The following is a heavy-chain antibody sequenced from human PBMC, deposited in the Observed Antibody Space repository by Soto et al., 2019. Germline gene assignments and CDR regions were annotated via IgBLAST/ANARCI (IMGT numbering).Heavy chain of an antibody. CDR1: GYTFTSFG. J-gene: IGHJ4*02. V-gene: IGHV1-18*01. CDR2: ISAYNGNT. CDR3: ARVAPAGDS. Sequence: QVQLVQSGAEVKKPGASVKVSCKASGYTFTSFGISWVRQAHAQGLEGMGGISAYNGNTNYAQKLQGRVTRPTDTSTSTAYIELRSLLSDAPAVYYCARVAPAGDSWGQGTLVTVSS.